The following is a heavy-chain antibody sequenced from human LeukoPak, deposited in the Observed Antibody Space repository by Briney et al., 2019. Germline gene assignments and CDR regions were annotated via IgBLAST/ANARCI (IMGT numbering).Heavy chain of an antibody. CDR1: GYSISSGYY. CDR2: INHSGST. J-gene: IGHJ3*02. Sequence: SETLSLTCTVSGYSISSGYYWGWIRQPPGKGLEWIGEINHSGSTNYNPSLKSRVTISVDTSKNQFSLKLSSVTAADTAAYYCARSARDAFDIWGQGTMVTVSS. D-gene: IGHD6-6*01. V-gene: IGHV4-38-2*02. CDR3: ARSARDAFDI.